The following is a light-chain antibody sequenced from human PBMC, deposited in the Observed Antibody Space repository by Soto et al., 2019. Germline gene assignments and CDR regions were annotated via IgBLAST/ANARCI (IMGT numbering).Light chain of an antibody. CDR2: AAS. V-gene: IGKV1-27*01. J-gene: IGKJ3*01. CDR3: QKYNSVPLT. CDR1: QDISNY. Sequence: DIQMTQSPSSLSASVGDRVTITCRASQDISNYLAWYQQKPGKVPKLLIYAASTLQSGVPSRFSGSGSATDFTFIISSLQPEDVATYYCQKYNSVPLTFGPGTKVDIK.